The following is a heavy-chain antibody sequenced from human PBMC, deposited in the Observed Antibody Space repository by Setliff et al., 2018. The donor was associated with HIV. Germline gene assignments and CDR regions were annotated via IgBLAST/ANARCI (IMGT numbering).Heavy chain of an antibody. V-gene: IGHV1-2*02. D-gene: IGHD1-26*01. CDR1: GYTFTDYY. J-gene: IGHJ4*02. CDR3: ARAIAWGGSYWNFDY. Sequence: VKVSCKASGYTFTDYYIHWVRQAPGQGLEWMGWINPKSGNTKYAQKFQDRVTMTRDTSISTAYMELSRLTSDDTAVYYCARAIAWGGSYWNFDYWGQGTLVTAPQ. CDR2: INPKSGNT.